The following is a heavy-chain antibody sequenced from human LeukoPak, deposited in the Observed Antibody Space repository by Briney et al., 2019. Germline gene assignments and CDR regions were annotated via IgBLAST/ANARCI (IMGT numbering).Heavy chain of an antibody. Sequence: SETLSLTCTVSGGSISSYYWSWIRQPAGKGLEWIGRIYTSGSTNYNPSLKSRVTMSVDTSKNQFSLKLSSVTAADTAVYYCARDNIGRSSGWPTLDYWGQGTLVTVSS. J-gene: IGHJ4*02. CDR1: GGSISSYY. V-gene: IGHV4-4*07. CDR3: ARDNIGRSSGWPTLDY. CDR2: IYTSGST. D-gene: IGHD6-19*01.